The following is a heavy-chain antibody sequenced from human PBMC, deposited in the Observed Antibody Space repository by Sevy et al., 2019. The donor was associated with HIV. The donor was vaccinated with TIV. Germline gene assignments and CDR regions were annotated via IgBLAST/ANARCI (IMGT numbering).Heavy chain of an antibody. J-gene: IGHJ4*02. D-gene: IGHD1-26*01. Sequence: GGSLRLSCAASGFTFSRYNMNWVRQAPWKGLEWVSSISGSSNYIYYAESLKGRFIISRDNAKNTVYLQMNSLRGDDTAVYYSATGPPDGSYDYFDSWGQGTLVTVSS. V-gene: IGHV3-21*06. CDR3: ATGPPDGSYDYFDS. CDR2: ISGSSNYI. CDR1: GFTFSRYN.